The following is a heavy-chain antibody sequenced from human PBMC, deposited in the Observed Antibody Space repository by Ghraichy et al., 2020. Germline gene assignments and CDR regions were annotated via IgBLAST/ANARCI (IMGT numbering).Heavy chain of an antibody. J-gene: IGHJ4*02. V-gene: IGHV4-39*01. CDR3: ARSLGGHPRESVY. CDR1: GGSISSGSYY. CDR2: IHYSGTM. D-gene: IGHD3-16*01. Sequence: SETLSLTCTVSGGSISSGSYYWGWIRQPPGKGLEWIGSIHYSGTMYYNPSLKSRVTISVDTSQNQLFLRLSSVTAADTAFYYCARSLGGHPRESVYWGQGSLVIISS.